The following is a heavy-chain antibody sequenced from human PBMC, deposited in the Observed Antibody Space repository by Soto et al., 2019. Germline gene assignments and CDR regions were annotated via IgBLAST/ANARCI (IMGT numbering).Heavy chain of an antibody. V-gene: IGHV1-69*13. CDR1: GGTFSSYA. CDR2: IIPIFGTA. D-gene: IGHD2-15*01. Sequence: SVKVSCKASGGTFSSYAISWVRQAPGQGLEWMGGIIPIFGTANYAQKFQGRVTITADESTSTAYMELSSLRSEDTAVYYCARFEGAGILRNWFDPWGQGTLVTASS. CDR3: ARFEGAGILRNWFDP. J-gene: IGHJ5*02.